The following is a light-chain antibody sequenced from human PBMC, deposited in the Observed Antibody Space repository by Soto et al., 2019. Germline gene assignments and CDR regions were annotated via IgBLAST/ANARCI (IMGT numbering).Light chain of an antibody. CDR3: CSYAGSSTWV. CDR2: EGS. Sequence: QSALTQPASVSGSAGQSITISCTGTSSDVGSYNLVSWYQQHPGKAPKLMIYEGSKRPSGVSNRFSGSKSGNMASLTISGLQAEDEADYYCCSYAGSSTWVFGGGTKLTDL. CDR1: SSDVGSYNL. J-gene: IGLJ3*02. V-gene: IGLV2-23*01.